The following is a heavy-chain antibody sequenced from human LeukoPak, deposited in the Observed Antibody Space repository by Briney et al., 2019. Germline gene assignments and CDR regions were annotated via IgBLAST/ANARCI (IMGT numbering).Heavy chain of an antibody. Sequence: ASVKVSCKASGYTFTGYFLHWVRRAPGQGFEWMGWINPNSGDTYYTQSFQGRVTMTRDTSISTAYMELSSLRSDDTAVYYCAKPLDSGGSGWYLLFNYWGQGTLVTVSS. V-gene: IGHV1-2*02. J-gene: IGHJ4*02. CDR1: GYTFTGYF. CDR2: INPNSGDT. D-gene: IGHD6-19*01. CDR3: AKPLDSGGSGWYLLFNY.